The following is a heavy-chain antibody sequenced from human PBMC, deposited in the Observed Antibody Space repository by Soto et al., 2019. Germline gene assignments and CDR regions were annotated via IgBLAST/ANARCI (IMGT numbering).Heavy chain of an antibody. CDR1: GFTFGSYS. Sequence: EVQLVESGGGLVKPGGSLRLSCAASGFTFGSYSMNWVRQAPGKGLEWVSSISSSSSYIYYADSVKGRFTISRDNAKNSLYLQMNSLRAEDTAVYYCARDKYRAAAGTFDYWGQGTLVTVSS. D-gene: IGHD6-13*01. J-gene: IGHJ4*02. CDR2: ISSSSSYI. V-gene: IGHV3-21*01. CDR3: ARDKYRAAAGTFDY.